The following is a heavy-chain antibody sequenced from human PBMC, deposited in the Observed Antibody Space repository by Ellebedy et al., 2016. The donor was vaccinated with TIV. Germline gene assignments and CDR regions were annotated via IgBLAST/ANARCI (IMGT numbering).Heavy chain of an antibody. CDR1: GFTFSDYS. V-gene: IGHV3-21*01. Sequence: GESLKISCAASGFTFSDYSMNWVRQAPGTGQEWVSSISSSGNYRYHGDSVKGQFTISRDKAKNYLYLQMNSLRAEDTAVDYCAREKTGHKWNDGFDSWGQGTLVTVSS. CDR2: ISSSGNYR. CDR3: AREKTGHKWNDGFDS. J-gene: IGHJ4*02. D-gene: IGHD1-1*01.